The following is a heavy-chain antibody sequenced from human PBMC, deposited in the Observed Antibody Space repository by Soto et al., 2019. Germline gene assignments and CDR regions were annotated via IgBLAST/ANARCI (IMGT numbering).Heavy chain of an antibody. D-gene: IGHD3-10*01. Sequence: ASVKVSCKASGYTFSSIGISWVRQAPGQGLEWMGWISPHKGDTYYAQRLQGRVTMTTDTSTSTAYMELRSLRSDDTAVYFCARDLDGSGSYYTNYWGQGPLVTVSS. CDR2: ISPHKGDT. CDR3: ARDLDGSGSYYTNY. J-gene: IGHJ4*02. CDR1: GYTFSSIG. V-gene: IGHV1-18*01.